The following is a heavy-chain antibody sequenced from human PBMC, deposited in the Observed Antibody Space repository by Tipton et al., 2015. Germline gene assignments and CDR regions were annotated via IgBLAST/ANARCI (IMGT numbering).Heavy chain of an antibody. CDR3: AKDLWTDLDTPIL. V-gene: IGHV3-23*01. CDR1: GLTFSAYW. Sequence: SLRLSCAASGLTFSAYWMSWVRQAPGKGLEWVSTIGRSGDITLYADSVKGRFTISRDNSKNTLYLSINSLRPEDTAVYYCAKDLWTDLDTPILWGQGTLVTVSS. D-gene: IGHD5-18*01. CDR2: IGRSGDIT. J-gene: IGHJ4*02.